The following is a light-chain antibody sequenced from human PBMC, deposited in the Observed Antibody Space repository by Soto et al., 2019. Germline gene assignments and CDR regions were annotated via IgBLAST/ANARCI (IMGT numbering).Light chain of an antibody. V-gene: IGKV3-20*01. CDR1: QSVSNNY. Sequence: EIVLTQSPGTLSLSPGERATLSCRASQSVSNNYLAWYQQKPGQAPRLLIYGASNRATGIPDRFSGSGSGTYFTLTISRLEPEDFAVYYCHQYGSSGTFGQGTKVEI. CDR2: GAS. J-gene: IGKJ1*01. CDR3: HQYGSSGT.